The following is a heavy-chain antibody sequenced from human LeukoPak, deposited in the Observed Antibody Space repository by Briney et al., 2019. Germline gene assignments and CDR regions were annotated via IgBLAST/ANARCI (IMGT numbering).Heavy chain of an antibody. CDR1: GGSISSSSYY. D-gene: IGHD3-10*01. V-gene: IGHV4-39*07. CDR2: IYYSGST. Sequence: SETLSLTCTVSGGSISSSSYYWGWIRQPPGKGLEWIGSIYYSGSTYYNPSLKSRVTISVDTSKNQFSLKLSSVTAADTAVYYCARRMVRGVIRYYYYYYMDVWGKGTTVTVSS. J-gene: IGHJ6*03. CDR3: ARRMVRGVIRYYYYYYMDV.